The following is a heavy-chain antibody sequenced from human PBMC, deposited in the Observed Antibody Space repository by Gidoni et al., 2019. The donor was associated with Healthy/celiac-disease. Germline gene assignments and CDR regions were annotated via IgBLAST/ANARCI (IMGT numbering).Heavy chain of an antibody. D-gene: IGHD5-12*01. CDR2: IFSNDEK. CDR3: ARMTRLGRWLQFVDY. CDR1: GFSLSNARMG. J-gene: IGHJ4*02. V-gene: IGHV2-26*01. Sequence: QVTLKESGPVLVKPTATLTLTCTVSGFSLSNARMGVSWIRQPPGKALEWLAHIFSNDEKSYSTSLKSRLTISKDTSKSQVVLTMTNMDPVDTATYYCARMTRLGRWLQFVDYWGQGTLVTVSS.